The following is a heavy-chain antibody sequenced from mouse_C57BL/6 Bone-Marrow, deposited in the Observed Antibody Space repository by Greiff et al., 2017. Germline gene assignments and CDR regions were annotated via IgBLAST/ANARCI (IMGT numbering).Heavy chain of an antibody. V-gene: IGHV5-17*01. Sequence: EVQRVESRGGLVKPGGSLKLSCAASGFTFSDYGMHWVRQAPEKGLEWVAYISSGSSTIYYADTVKGRFTISRDNAKNTLFLQMTSLRSEDTAMYYCARTYGSLWYFDVWGTGTTVTVSS. CDR1: GFTFSDYG. CDR2: ISSGSSTI. J-gene: IGHJ1*03. CDR3: ARTYGSLWYFDV. D-gene: IGHD1-1*01.